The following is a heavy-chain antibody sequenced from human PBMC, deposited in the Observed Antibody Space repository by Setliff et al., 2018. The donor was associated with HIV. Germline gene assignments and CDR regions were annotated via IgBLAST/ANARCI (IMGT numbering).Heavy chain of an antibody. CDR3: AAWDPSRGYNSGYFDY. CDR1: GYTFTSYD. Sequence: ASVKVSCKASGYTFTSYDINWVRQATGQGLEWMGWMNPNSGNTGYAQKFQGRVTMTRNTSISTAYMELSSLRSEDTAVYYCAAWDPSRGYNSGYFDYWGQGTLVTVSS. CDR2: MNPNSGNT. V-gene: IGHV1-8*02. D-gene: IGHD5-18*01. J-gene: IGHJ4*02.